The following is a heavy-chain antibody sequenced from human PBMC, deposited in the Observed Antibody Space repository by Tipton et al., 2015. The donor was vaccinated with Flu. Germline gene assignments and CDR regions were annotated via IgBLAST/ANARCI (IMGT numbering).Heavy chain of an antibody. V-gene: IGHV4-34*01. Sequence: TLSLTCAVYGGSFSGYYRSWIRQPPGKGLEWIGEINHSGSTNYNPSLKSRVTISVDTSKNQFSLKLSSVTAADTAVYYCARGRQWLRFDYWGQGTLVTVSS. J-gene: IGHJ4*02. CDR1: GGSFSGYY. CDR2: INHSGST. CDR3: ARGRQWLRFDY. D-gene: IGHD6-19*01.